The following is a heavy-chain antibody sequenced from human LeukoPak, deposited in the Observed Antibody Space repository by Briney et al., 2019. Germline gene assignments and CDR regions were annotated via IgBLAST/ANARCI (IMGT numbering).Heavy chain of an antibody. Sequence: ASVKVSCKXSGYTFTSHDINWVRQATGQGLEWMGRMNPNSGNTGYAQKFQGRVTITRNTSISTAYMELSSLRSEDTAVYYCARTPRITMVRGVIYWFDPWGQGTLVTVSS. D-gene: IGHD3-10*01. V-gene: IGHV1-8*03. CDR1: GYTFTSHD. J-gene: IGHJ5*02. CDR2: MNPNSGNT. CDR3: ARTPRITMVRGVIYWFDP.